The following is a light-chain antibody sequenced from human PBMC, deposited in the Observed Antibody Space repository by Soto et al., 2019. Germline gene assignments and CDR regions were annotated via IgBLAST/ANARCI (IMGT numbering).Light chain of an antibody. CDR1: QSLDSN. CDR2: GAS. Sequence: EIVMTQSPATLSVSPGERATLSCIARQSLDSNLAWYQQKPGQAPRLLIYGASTRATGIPARFSGSESGTEVTLTIRSLQSEDFAVYYCQQYNNWPWTFGRGTKVEIK. J-gene: IGKJ1*01. V-gene: IGKV3-15*01. CDR3: QQYNNWPWT.